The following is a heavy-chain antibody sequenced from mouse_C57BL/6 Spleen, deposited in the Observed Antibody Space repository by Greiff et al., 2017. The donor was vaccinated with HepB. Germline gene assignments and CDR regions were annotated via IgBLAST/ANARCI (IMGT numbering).Heavy chain of an antibody. Sequence: QVQLQQSGPGLVQPSQSLSITCTVSGFSLTSYGVHWVRQSPGKGLEWLGVIWSGGSTDYNAAFISRLSISKDNSKSQVFFKMNSLQADDTAIYYCARNRDYGSSPGYFDYWGQGTTLTVSS. CDR2: IWSGGST. CDR3: ARNRDYGSSPGYFDY. V-gene: IGHV2-2*01. J-gene: IGHJ2*01. D-gene: IGHD1-1*01. CDR1: GFSLTSYG.